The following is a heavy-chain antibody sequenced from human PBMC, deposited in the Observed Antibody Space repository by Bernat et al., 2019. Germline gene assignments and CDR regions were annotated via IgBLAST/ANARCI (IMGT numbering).Heavy chain of an antibody. V-gene: IGHV3-30*13. J-gene: IGHJ5*02. CDR1: GFNFSNYE. CDR3: ARALGWIDP. CDR2: ISDDGNDK. Sequence: QVQLVESGGGVVQPGRSLRLSCVASGFNFSNYEMNWVRQTPGKGLEWVAFISDDGNDKYDADSVRGRFTISRDNSKNRLYLQMSSLRTEDTAVYYCARALGWIDPWGQGTLVTVSS. D-gene: IGHD3-16*01.